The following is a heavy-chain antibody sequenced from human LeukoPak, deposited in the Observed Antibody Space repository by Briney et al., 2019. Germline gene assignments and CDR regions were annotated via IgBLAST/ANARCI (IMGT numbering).Heavy chain of an antibody. J-gene: IGHJ4*02. CDR1: GYSISSGFY. CDR3: ARGQPHYDILTGYYGGWVDY. V-gene: IGHV4-38-2*02. Sequence: SETLSLTCTVSGYSISSGFYWGWIRQPPGKGLEWIGTIHHGGSVNYNPSLKSRVTISVDTSKNQFSLKLSSVTAADTAVYYCARGQPHYDILTGYYGGWVDYWGQGTLVTVSS. D-gene: IGHD3-9*01. CDR2: IHHGGSV.